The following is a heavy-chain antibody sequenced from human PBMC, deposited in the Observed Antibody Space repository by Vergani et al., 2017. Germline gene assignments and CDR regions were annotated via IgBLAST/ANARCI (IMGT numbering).Heavy chain of an antibody. CDR3: ARDHRVLTGYESLSY. CDR2: ISSSGSTI. Sequence: QVQLVESGGNVVQSGTSLILSCAASGFTFSDYYMSWIRQAPGKGLEWVSYISSSGSTIYYADSVKGRFTISRDNAKNSLYLQMNSLRAEDTAVYYCARDHRVLTGYESLSYWGQGTLVTVSS. CDR1: GFTFSDYY. D-gene: IGHD3-9*01. J-gene: IGHJ4*02. V-gene: IGHV3-11*04.